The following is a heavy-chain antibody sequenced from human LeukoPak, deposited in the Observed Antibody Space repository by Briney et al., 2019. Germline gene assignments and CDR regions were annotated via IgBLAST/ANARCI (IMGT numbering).Heavy chain of an antibody. D-gene: IGHD3-22*01. Sequence: SQTLSLTCAVSGGSISSGGYSWSWIRQPPGKGLEWIGYIYHSGSTYYNPSLKSRVTISVDRSKNQFSLKLSSVTAADTAVYYCARAHYYDSSGYYYWYYDLWGRGTLVTVSS. CDR1: GGSISSGGYS. J-gene: IGHJ2*01. V-gene: IGHV4-30-2*01. CDR3: ARAHYYDSSGYYYWYYDL. CDR2: IYHSGST.